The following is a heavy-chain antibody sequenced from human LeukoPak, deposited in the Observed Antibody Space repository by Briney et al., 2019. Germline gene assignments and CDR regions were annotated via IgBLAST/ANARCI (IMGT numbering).Heavy chain of an antibody. J-gene: IGHJ4*02. Sequence: ASVKVSCKASGYTFTSYAMHWVRQAPGQRLEWMGWINAGDGNTKYSLKFQGRVTITRDTSASTAYMELSSLRSEDTAVYYCARVRGGSYYGPDYWGQGTLVTVSS. V-gene: IGHV1-3*01. CDR3: ARVRGGSYYGPDY. D-gene: IGHD1-26*01. CDR1: GYTFTSYA. CDR2: INAGDGNT.